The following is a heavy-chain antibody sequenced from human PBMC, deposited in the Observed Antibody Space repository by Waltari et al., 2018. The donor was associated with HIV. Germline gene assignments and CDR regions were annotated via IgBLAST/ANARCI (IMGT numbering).Heavy chain of an antibody. J-gene: IGHJ5*02. CDR2: GST. Sequence: GSTYYNPSLKSRVTISVDTPKNHFSLKLTSMTATDSAVYYCARGYCSSRACYTGSWFDPWGQGTLVTVSS. D-gene: IGHD2-8*01. CDR3: ARGYCSSRACYTGSWFDP. V-gene: IGHV4-39*02.